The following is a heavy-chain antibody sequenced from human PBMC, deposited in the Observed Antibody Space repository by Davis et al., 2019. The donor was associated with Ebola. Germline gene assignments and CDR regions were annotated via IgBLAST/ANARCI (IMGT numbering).Heavy chain of an antibody. CDR1: GFTFSSYA. CDR2: ISGSGGST. D-gene: IGHD6-19*01. J-gene: IGHJ6*02. CDR3: AKDIQLAVAGTPPYYGMDV. V-gene: IGHV3-23*01. Sequence: GESLKISCAASGFTFSSYAMSWVRQAPGKGLEWVSAISGSGGSTYYADSVKGRFTISRDNSKNTLYLQMNSLRAEDTAVYYCAKDIQLAVAGTPPYYGMDVWGQGTTVTVSS.